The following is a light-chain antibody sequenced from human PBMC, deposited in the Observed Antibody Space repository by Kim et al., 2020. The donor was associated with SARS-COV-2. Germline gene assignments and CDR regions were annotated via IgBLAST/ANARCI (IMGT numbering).Light chain of an antibody. Sequence: ASVKLTCTLSDGDSSNPVAWKQQKSEKGPQFLMKVKNDGSHIKGDGIPDRFSGSSSGAERYLTISSLQSDDEGDYYCQTWGTGLRVFGGGTQLTVL. J-gene: IGLJ3*02. CDR2: VKNDGSH. CDR3: QTWGTGLRV. V-gene: IGLV4-69*01. CDR1: DGDSSNP.